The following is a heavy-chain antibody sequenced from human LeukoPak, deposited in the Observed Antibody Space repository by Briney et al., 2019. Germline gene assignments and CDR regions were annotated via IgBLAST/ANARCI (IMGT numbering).Heavy chain of an antibody. Sequence: GGALILYCAASGFTFSSYGMHWVRQAPGKGLEWVAVIWYDGSNKYYAYSMNGRFTISRDNSKNTLYLQMNGLRAEDKAVYYCARVYHSSGPLDYWGQGTLVTVSS. J-gene: IGHJ4*02. D-gene: IGHD6-19*01. V-gene: IGHV3-33*01. CDR3: ARVYHSSGPLDY. CDR1: GFTFSSYG. CDR2: IWYDGSNK.